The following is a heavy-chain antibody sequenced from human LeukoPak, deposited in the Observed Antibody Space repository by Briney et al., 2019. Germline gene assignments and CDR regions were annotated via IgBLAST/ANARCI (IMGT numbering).Heavy chain of an antibody. V-gene: IGHV3-48*01. CDR3: ARERGGSYCLGAFDI. D-gene: IGHD1-26*01. CDR2: ISSSSSTI. Sequence: GGSLRLSCAASGFTFSSYGMTWVRQAPGKGLEWVSYISSSSSTIYYAGSVKGRFTISRDNAKNSLYLQMNSLRAEDTAVYYCARERGGSYCLGAFDIWGQGTMVTVSS. CDR1: GFTFSSYG. J-gene: IGHJ3*02.